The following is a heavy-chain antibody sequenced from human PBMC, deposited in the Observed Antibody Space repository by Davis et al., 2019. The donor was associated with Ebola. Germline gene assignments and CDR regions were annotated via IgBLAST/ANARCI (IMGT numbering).Heavy chain of an antibody. D-gene: IGHD5-12*01. Sequence: PGGSLRLSCGASGFSLSRFGMHWVRQAPGQGLEWLAFIRSDGSGKYYADSVRGRFTISRDTSENTLYLQLNSLRVEDSAVYHCTRDGPHYDLDHWGQGTQVTVSS. CDR2: IRSDGSGK. CDR3: TRDGPHYDLDH. J-gene: IGHJ4*02. CDR1: GFSLSRFG. V-gene: IGHV3-30*02.